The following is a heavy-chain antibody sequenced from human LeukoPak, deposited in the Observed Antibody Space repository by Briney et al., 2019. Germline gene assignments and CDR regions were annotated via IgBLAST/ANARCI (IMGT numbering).Heavy chain of an antibody. Sequence: ASVKVSCKASGYTFTSYYMHWVRQAPGQGLEWMGIINPSGGSTSYAQKFQGRVTMTRDTSTSTVYMELSSLRSEDTAVYYCARAIVTMVRGGPSYYYGMDVWGQGTTVTVSS. CDR1: GYTFTSYY. V-gene: IGHV1-46*01. CDR3: ARAIVTMVRGGPSYYYGMDV. J-gene: IGHJ6*02. CDR2: INPSGGST. D-gene: IGHD3-10*01.